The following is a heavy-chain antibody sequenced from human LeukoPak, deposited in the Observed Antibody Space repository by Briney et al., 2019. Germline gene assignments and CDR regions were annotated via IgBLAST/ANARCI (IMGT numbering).Heavy chain of an antibody. J-gene: IGHJ4*02. V-gene: IGHV1-8*02. CDR2: MKPKSGNT. CDR1: GYTFTIYD. D-gene: IGHD3-16*02. Sequence: ASVKVSCKASGYTFTIYDIKWVRPATGQRLEWMGWMKPKSGNTGYAQKYWGRVTITRNTSISTDYMEMSSLRSEDTAVYYCARVRAFGGVIVINYWGQGTLVTVSS. CDR3: ARVRAFGGVIVINY.